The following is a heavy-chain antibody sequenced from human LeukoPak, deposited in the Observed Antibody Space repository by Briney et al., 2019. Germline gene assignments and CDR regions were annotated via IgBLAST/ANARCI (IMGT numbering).Heavy chain of an antibody. D-gene: IGHD2-8*01. Sequence: GGSLRLSCAASGFTVSSNYMSWVRQAPGKGLEWVSVIYSGGSTYYADSVKGRFTISRDNSKNTLYLQMNSLRAEDTAVYYCARVQVLGDWFDPWGQGTLVTVSS. J-gene: IGHJ5*02. CDR1: GFTVSSNY. CDR3: ARVQVLGDWFDP. CDR2: IYSGGST. V-gene: IGHV3-66*02.